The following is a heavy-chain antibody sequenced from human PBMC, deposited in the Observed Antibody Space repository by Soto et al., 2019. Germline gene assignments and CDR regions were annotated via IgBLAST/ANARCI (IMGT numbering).Heavy chain of an antibody. CDR1: GFTFSPFW. Sequence: EVQLVESGGGLVQPGESLRLSCAASGFTFSPFWMHWVRQAPGKGLEWVAHMTSDGSTTLYADSVKSRFTISRDNAKNTLYLQMNRLRAEDTAVYYCVRDPGNPDSFDICGQGTVVTVSS. CDR2: MTSDGSTT. V-gene: IGHV3-74*01. CDR3: VRDPGNPDSFDI. J-gene: IGHJ3*02.